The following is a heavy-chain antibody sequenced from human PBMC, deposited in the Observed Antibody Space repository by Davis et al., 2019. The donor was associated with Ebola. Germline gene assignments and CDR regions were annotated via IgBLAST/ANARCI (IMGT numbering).Heavy chain of an antibody. D-gene: IGHD2-2*02. CDR2: IIPILDIA. CDR3: ARDFGLGYCSSTSYYTRGGWFDP. Sequence: SVKISCKASGGTFSSYAISWVRPAPGQGLEWMGGIIPILDIANYTQKFQGRVTITADKSTSTAYMELSSLRSEDTAVYYCARDFGLGYCSSTSYYTRGGWFDPWGQGTLVTVSS. V-gene: IGHV1-69*10. CDR1: GGTFSSYA. J-gene: IGHJ5*02.